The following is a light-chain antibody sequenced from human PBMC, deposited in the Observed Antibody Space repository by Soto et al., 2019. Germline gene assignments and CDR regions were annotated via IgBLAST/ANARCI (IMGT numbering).Light chain of an antibody. J-gene: IGLJ3*02. Sequence: QSALTQPASASGSPGQSITISCTGTSSDVGGYNYVSWYQQHPGKAPKLMIYDVNNRPSGVSNRFSGSKSGNTASLTISGLQAEDEADYFCSSYTSTSTPVVFGGGTKVTVL. CDR3: SSYTSTSTPVV. CDR2: DVN. CDR1: SSDVGGYNY. V-gene: IGLV2-14*01.